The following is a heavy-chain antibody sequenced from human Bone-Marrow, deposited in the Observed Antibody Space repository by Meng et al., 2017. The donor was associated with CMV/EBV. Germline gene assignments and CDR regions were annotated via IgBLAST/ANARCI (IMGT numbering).Heavy chain of an antibody. D-gene: IGHD6-13*01. V-gene: IGHV3-74*01. CDR2: INSDGSST. J-gene: IGHJ4*02. CDR3: ARVESAWYSSSWYLDY. CDR1: GFTFSSYW. Sequence: LSLTCAASGFTFSSYWMHWVRQAPGKGLVWVSRINSDGSSTSYADSVKGRFTISRDNAKNTLYLQMNSLRAEDTAVYYCARVESAWYSSSWYLDYWGQGTLVTVSS.